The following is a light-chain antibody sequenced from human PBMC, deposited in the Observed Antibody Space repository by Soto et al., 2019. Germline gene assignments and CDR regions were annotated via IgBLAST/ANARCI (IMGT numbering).Light chain of an antibody. CDR1: SSDVGGYNY. CDR2: DVS. V-gene: IGLV2-14*01. CDR3: SSYRSSRSLV. Sequence: QSALTQPASVSGSPGQSITISCTGTSSDVGGYNYVSWYQQYPGKAPKLLIYDVSDRPSGVSNRFSGSKSGNTASLTISGLQADDEADYYCSSYRSSRSLVFGTGTKLTVL. J-gene: IGLJ1*01.